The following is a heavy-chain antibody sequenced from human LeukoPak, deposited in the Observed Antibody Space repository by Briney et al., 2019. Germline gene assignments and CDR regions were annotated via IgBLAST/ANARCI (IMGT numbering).Heavy chain of an antibody. V-gene: IGHV3-53*01. CDR2: IYSGGST. D-gene: IGHD3-10*01. CDR3: ARGQIWFVYYYYGMDV. CDR1: GFTVSSNY. J-gene: IGHJ6*02. Sequence: GGSLRLSCAASGFTVSSNYMSWVRQAPGKGLEWVSVIYSGGSTYYADSVKGRFTISRDNSKNTLYLQMNSLRAEDTAVYYCARGQIWFVYYYYGMDVWGQGTTVTVSS.